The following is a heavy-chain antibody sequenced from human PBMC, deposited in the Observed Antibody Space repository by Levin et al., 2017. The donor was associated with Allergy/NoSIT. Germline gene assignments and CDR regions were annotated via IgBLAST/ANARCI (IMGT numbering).Heavy chain of an antibody. CDR2: IDPSGGST. CDR3: ARGMAEAGANIPYFDY. CDR1: GYTFTSYY. D-gene: IGHD6-19*01. Sequence: GASVKVSCKASGYTFTSYYLHWVRQAPGQGLEWMGIIDPSGGSTNYAQKFQGRVSMTRDTSTSTVYMEVNSLRSEDTAVYYCARGMAEAGANIPYFDYWGQGTLVTVSS. J-gene: IGHJ4*02. V-gene: IGHV1-46*01.